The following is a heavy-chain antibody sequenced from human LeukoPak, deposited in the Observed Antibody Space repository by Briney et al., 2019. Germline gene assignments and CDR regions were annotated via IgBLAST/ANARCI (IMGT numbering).Heavy chain of an antibody. V-gene: IGHV4-34*01. CDR2: IDHSGST. CDR1: GGSFSGYY. D-gene: IGHD6-13*01. J-gene: IGHJ3*02. Sequence: PSETLSLTCAVYGGSFSGYYWSWIRQPPGKGLEWIGDIDHSGSTNYNPSLKSRLTISVDTSKNQFSLKLSSVTAADTAVYYCRRDSSWVAFDIWGQGTMVTVSS. CDR3: RRDSSWVAFDI.